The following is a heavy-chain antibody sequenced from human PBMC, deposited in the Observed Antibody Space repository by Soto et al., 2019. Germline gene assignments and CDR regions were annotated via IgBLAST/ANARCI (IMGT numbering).Heavy chain of an antibody. Sequence: EVQLVESGGGLVQPGGSLRLSCAVSGFTFSSFWMHWVRQAPGEGLVWVSRINTDGSSTSYADSVKGRFTISRDNAKNTLYLQMNSLRVEDTAMYYCAKRGVDTFGLSYCDQGTLVTVSS. CDR1: GFTFSSFW. J-gene: IGHJ4*02. D-gene: IGHD3-10*01. V-gene: IGHV3-74*01. CDR2: INTDGSST. CDR3: AKRGVDTFGLSY.